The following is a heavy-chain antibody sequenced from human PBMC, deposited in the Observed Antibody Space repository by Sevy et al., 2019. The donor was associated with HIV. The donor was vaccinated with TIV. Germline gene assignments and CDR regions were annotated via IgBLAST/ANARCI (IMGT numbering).Heavy chain of an antibody. CDR3: ARHTRTSDRSPYFYHY. Sequence: SETLSLTCTVSGGSISSYYWSWIRQPPGKGLEWIGYIYYSGNTNYNPSLKSRVSISVDTSKNQFSLMLSSVTAADTAIYYCARHTRTSDRSPYFYHYWGRGTLVTVSS. CDR1: GGSISSYY. CDR2: IYYSGNT. V-gene: IGHV4-59*01. D-gene: IGHD1-1*01. J-gene: IGHJ4*02.